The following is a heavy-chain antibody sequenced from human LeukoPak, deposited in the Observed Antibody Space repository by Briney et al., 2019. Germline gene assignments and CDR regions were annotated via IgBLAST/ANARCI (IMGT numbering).Heavy chain of an antibody. CDR3: ARYKWELLCFDI. Sequence: GGSLRLSYAASGFTFSSYWMHWVRQAPGKGLVWVSRINSDGSSTSYADSVKGRFTISRDNAKNTLYLQMNSLRAEDTAVYYCARYKWELLCFDIWGQGTMVTVSS. J-gene: IGHJ3*02. CDR2: INSDGSST. CDR1: GFTFSSYW. V-gene: IGHV3-74*01. D-gene: IGHD1-26*01.